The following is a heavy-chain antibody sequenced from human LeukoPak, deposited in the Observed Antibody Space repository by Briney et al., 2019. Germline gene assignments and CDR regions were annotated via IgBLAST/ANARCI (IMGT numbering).Heavy chain of an antibody. V-gene: IGHV4-39*01. Sequence: PSETLSLTCTVSGGSISSSSYYWGWIRQPPGKGLEWIGSIYYSGSTYYNPSLKSRVTISVDTSKNQFSLKLSSVTAADTAVYYCARHKIQNYYGSGSSPDHNWFDPWGQGTLVTVSS. D-gene: IGHD3-10*01. CDR2: IYYSGST. CDR3: ARHKIQNYYGSGSSPDHNWFDP. J-gene: IGHJ5*02. CDR1: GGSISSSSYY.